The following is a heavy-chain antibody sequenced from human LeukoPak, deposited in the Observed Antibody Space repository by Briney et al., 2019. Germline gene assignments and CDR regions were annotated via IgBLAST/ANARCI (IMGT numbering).Heavy chain of an antibody. CDR1: GYSIGSGYY. D-gene: IGHD6-19*01. V-gene: IGHV4-38-2*01. J-gene: IGHJ4*02. CDR2: IFHSGSA. CDR3: VRRNSGWYYFDY. Sequence: PSETLSLTCAVSGYSIGSGYYWGWIRQPPGKGLEWIGNIFHSGSAYHNPSLKSRVTISVDTSKNQFSLKLKSVTAADTAMYYCVRRNSGWYYFDYWGQGTLVTVSS.